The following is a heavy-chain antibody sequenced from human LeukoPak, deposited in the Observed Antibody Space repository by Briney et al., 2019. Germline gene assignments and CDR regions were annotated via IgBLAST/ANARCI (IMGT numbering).Heavy chain of an antibody. CDR3: ARDFVHYIAVADYYYYYMDV. CDR1: GGSISSSSYY. J-gene: IGHJ6*03. Sequence: SETPSLTCTVSGGSISSSSYYWGWIRQPPGKGLEWIGSIYYSGSTYYNPSLKSRVTISVDTSKNQFSLKLSSVTAADTAVYYCARDFVHYIAVADYYYYYMDVWGKGTTVTVSS. CDR2: IYYSGST. V-gene: IGHV4-39*07. D-gene: IGHD6-19*01.